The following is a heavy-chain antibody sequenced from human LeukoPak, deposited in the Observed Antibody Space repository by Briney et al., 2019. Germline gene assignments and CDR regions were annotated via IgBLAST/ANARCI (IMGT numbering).Heavy chain of an antibody. V-gene: IGHV3-30*02. J-gene: IGHJ4*02. Sequence: PGGSLRLSCTASGFSFRSYGMHWVRQTAGRGLEWLAFMRYDGKEEYYADAVKGRFTISRDNSKNTLYLQMNSLRAEDTAVYYCAKDVGAAALFYWGQGTLVTVSS. CDR2: MRYDGKEE. D-gene: IGHD6-13*01. CDR3: AKDVGAAALFY. CDR1: GFSFRSYG.